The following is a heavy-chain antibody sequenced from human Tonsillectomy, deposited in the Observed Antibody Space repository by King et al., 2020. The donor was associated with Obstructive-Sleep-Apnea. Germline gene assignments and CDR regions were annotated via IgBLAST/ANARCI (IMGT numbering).Heavy chain of an antibody. J-gene: IGHJ5*02. D-gene: IGHD6-13*01. CDR3: ARGSGAAAVNWFDP. Sequence: VQLQQWGAGLFKPSETLSLTCAVFCGSFSDYYWSWIRQPPGKVLEWIGEINHSGSTHYNPSLKRGVTISVDTSKNQFSLRLNSVTAADTAVCYCARGSGAAAVNWFDPWGQGTLVTVSS. V-gene: IGHV4-34*01. CDR1: CGSFSDYY. CDR2: INHSGST.